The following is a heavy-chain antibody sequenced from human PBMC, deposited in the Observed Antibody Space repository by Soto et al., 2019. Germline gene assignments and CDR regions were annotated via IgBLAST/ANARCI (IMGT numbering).Heavy chain of an antibody. Sequence: GASVKVSCKACGYMFTSYCISWLRQAPGQGLEWMGWISAYNGNTNYAQKLQGRVTMTTDTSTSTAYMELRSLRSDDTAVYYCASSRKKRHRSYYYYYYYMDVWGKGTTVTVSS. CDR3: ASSRKKRHRSYYYYYYYMDV. CDR2: ISAYNGNT. CDR1: GYMFTSYC. V-gene: IGHV1-18*01. J-gene: IGHJ6*03.